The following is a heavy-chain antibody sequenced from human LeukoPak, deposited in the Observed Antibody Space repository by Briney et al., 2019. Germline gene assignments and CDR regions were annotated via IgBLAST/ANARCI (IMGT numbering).Heavy chain of an antibody. CDR1: GFTFSSYS. Sequence: GGSLRLSCAASGFTFSSYSMNWVRQAPGKGLVWVSRINSDGSSTSYADSVKGRFTISRDNAKNTLYLQMNSLRAEDTAVYYCAGSGRFGEFAFDIWGQGTMVTVSS. J-gene: IGHJ3*02. CDR2: INSDGSST. D-gene: IGHD3-10*01. CDR3: AGSGRFGEFAFDI. V-gene: IGHV3-74*01.